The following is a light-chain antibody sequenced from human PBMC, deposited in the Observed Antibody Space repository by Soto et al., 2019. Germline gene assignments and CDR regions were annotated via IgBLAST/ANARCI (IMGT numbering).Light chain of an antibody. J-gene: IGLJ1*01. Sequence: QSALTQPPSASGTPGQRVTISCSGSSSNIGSNTVNWYQQLPGTAPKLLIYSNNQRPSGVPDRFSGSKSGTSASLAISGLQSEDEADYYCAAWDDSPNSVFGTGTKVTVL. V-gene: IGLV1-44*01. CDR2: SNN. CDR3: AAWDDSPNSV. CDR1: SSNIGSNT.